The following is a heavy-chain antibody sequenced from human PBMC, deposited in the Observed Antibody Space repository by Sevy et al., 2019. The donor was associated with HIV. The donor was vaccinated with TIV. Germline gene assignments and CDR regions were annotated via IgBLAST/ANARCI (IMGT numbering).Heavy chain of an antibody. D-gene: IGHD3-10*01. Sequence: SETLSLTCTVSGGSISSYYWSWIRQPPGKGLEWIGYNYYSGSTNYNPSLKSRVTISVDTSKNQFSLKLSSVTAADTAVYYCARDRSYYYGSGKNNAFDIWGQGTMVTVSS. V-gene: IGHV4-59*01. CDR1: GGSISSYY. CDR2: NYYSGST. J-gene: IGHJ3*02. CDR3: ARDRSYYYGSGKNNAFDI.